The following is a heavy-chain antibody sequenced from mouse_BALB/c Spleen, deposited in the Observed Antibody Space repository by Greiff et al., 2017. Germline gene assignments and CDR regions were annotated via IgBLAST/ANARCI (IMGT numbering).Heavy chain of an antibody. CDR1: GFTFSSFG. CDR3: ARLGDYDFAY. J-gene: IGHJ3*01. V-gene: IGHV5-17*02. Sequence: VQLKQSGGGLVQPGGSRKLSCAASGFTFSSFGMHWVRQAPEKGLEWVAYISSGSSTIYYADTVKGRFTISRDNPKNTLFLQMTSLRSEDTAMYYCARLGDYDFAYWGQGTLVTVSA. D-gene: IGHD2-4*01. CDR2: ISSGSSTI.